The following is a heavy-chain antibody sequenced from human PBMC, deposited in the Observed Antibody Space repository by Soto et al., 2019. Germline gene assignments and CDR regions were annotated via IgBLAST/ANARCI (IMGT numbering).Heavy chain of an antibody. Sequence: GGSLRLSCAASGFTFSTYTMTWVRQAPGKGLEWVSSVGGSGDGTYYADSVKGRFTISRDNAKNSLYLQMNSLRAEDTALYYCAKGLRVGATTGYYYGMDVWGQGTTVTVSS. CDR2: VGGSGDGT. J-gene: IGHJ6*02. V-gene: IGHV3-23*01. CDR1: GFTFSTYT. CDR3: AKGLRVGATTGYYYGMDV. D-gene: IGHD1-26*01.